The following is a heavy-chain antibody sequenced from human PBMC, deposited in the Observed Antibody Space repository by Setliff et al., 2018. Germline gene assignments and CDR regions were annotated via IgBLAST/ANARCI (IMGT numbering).Heavy chain of an antibody. J-gene: IGHJ5*02. CDR1: GGTFSSYA. Sequence: SVKVSCKASGGTFSSYAISWVRQAPGQGLEWMGGIIPIFGTASYAQKFQGRVTITADESTSTAYMELSSLRSEDTAVYYCARDRYTSRWTKRFDPWGQGTLVTVSS. CDR3: ARDRYTSRWTKRFDP. CDR2: IIPIFGTA. D-gene: IGHD6-13*01. V-gene: IGHV1-69*13.